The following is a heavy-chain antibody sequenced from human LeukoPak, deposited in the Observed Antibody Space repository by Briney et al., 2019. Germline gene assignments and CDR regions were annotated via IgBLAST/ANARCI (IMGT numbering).Heavy chain of an antibody. CDR3: LPYCSRGSCYFFDY. V-gene: IGHV3-23*01. Sequence: GGSLRLSCAASGFTFSSYAMSWVRQAPGKGLEWVSAISGSEDRTYYADSVKGRFIISRDNSKNTLYLQMNSLRVEDTAVYYCLPYCSRGSCYFFDYWGQGTLVTVSS. CDR1: GFTFSSYA. D-gene: IGHD2-15*01. J-gene: IGHJ4*02. CDR2: ISGSEDRT.